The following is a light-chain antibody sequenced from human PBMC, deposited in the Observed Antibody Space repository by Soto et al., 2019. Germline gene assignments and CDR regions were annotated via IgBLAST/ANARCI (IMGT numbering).Light chain of an antibody. V-gene: IGLV2-23*01. J-gene: IGLJ2*01. CDR3: SSYAGAVE. CDR2: EGS. Sequence: QSALTQPASVSGSPGQSITLSCTRTSSGVENYNLVSWYQHRPGKAPKLIIYEGSQRPSGVSDRFSGSKSGNTASLTISGLRAEDEADYYCSSYAGAVEFGGGTKLTVL. CDR1: SSGVENYNL.